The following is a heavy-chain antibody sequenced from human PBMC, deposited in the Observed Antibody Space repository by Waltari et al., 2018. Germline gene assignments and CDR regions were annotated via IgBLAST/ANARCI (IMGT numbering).Heavy chain of an antibody. V-gene: IGHV4-38-2*02. Sequence: QVQLQESGPGLVKPSETLSLTCAVSGYSISSGYYWGWIRQPPGKGLEWIGSIYHSGSTYYNPSLKGRVTISVDTSKNQFSLKLSSVTAADTVVYYCARDRQPSSFDYWGQGTLVTVSS. CDR1: GYSISSGYY. J-gene: IGHJ4*02. D-gene: IGHD6-13*01. CDR3: ARDRQPSSFDY. CDR2: IYHSGST.